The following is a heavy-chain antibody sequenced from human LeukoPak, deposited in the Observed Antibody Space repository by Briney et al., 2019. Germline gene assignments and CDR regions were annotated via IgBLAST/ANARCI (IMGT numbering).Heavy chain of an antibody. D-gene: IGHD3-10*01. CDR3: ARVRSGSYDAFDI. CDR2: IYHSGST. J-gene: IGHJ3*02. Sequence: SETLSLTCTVSGGSISSYYWSWIRQPPGKGLEWIGEIYHSGSTNYNPSLKSRVTISVDKSKNQFSLKLSSVTAADTAVYYCARVRSGSYDAFDIWGQGTMVTVSS. CDR1: GGSISSYY. V-gene: IGHV4-59*12.